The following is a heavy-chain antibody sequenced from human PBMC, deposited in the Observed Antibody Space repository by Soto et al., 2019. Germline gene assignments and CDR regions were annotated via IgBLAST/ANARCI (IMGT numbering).Heavy chain of an antibody. D-gene: IGHD3-22*01. J-gene: IGHJ4*02. CDR2: IWYDGSNK. CDR1: GFTFSSYG. CDR3: ARSYDSSATFDY. Sequence: GESLKISCAASGFTFSSYGMHWVRQAPGKGLEWVAVIWYDGSNKYYADSVKGRFTISRDNSKNTLYLQMNSLRAEDTAVYYCARSYDSSATFDYWGQGTLVTVSS. V-gene: IGHV3-33*01.